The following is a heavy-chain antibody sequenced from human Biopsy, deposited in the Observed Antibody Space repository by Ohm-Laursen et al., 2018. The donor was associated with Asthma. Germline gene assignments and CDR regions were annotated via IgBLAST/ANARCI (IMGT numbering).Heavy chain of an antibody. V-gene: IGHV1-18*01. CDR1: GYTFTSYT. CDR2: ISPDSGNT. D-gene: IGHD6-19*01. Sequence: ASVKVSCKTSGYTFTSYTITWVRQAPGQGLEWMGWISPDSGNTNYAQKLQGRVTMTTDTSTSTAYMELRSLRSDDAAVYYCARTLAAADSYDYWGQGTLVTVSS. J-gene: IGHJ4*02. CDR3: ARTLAAADSYDY.